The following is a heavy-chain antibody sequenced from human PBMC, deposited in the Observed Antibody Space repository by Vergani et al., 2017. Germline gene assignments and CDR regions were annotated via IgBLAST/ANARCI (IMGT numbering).Heavy chain of an antibody. D-gene: IGHD5-24*01. J-gene: IGHJ4*02. CDR1: GFTFSSYG. Sequence: QVQLVESGGGVVQPGRSLRLSCAASGFTFSSYGMHWVRQAPGKGLEWVAVISYDGSNKYYADSVKGRFTISRDNSKNTLYLQMNSLGAEDTAVYYCAKDGAWGWLQFPPDYWGQGTLVTVSS. CDR2: ISYDGSNK. V-gene: IGHV3-30*18. CDR3: AKDGAWGWLQFPPDY.